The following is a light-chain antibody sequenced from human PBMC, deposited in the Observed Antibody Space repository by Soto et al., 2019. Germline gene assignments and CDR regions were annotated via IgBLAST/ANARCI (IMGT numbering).Light chain of an antibody. V-gene: IGLV2-11*01. Sequence: QSVLTQPASVSGSPGQSITISCTGSGNYIESYNLISWYQQHPGKAPKLMIYDVSKRPSGVPDRFSGSKSGNTASLTISGLQAEDEADYYCCSYAGSYTWVFGGGTKLTVL. CDR1: GNYIESYNL. CDR3: CSYAGSYTWV. J-gene: IGLJ3*02. CDR2: DVS.